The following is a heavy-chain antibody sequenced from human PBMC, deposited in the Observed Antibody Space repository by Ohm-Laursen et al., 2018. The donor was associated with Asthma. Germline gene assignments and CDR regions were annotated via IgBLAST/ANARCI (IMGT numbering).Heavy chain of an antibody. CDR1: GVSRSNFV. Sequence: SLRLSCASSGVSRSNFVMNWVRQAPGKGLEWVSGITSGDSTDYGDSVKGRFTIYRDNSKNTVYLAMNILRPEDTAVYYCAKGRGSSSLRGAADSWGQGTLVTVSS. V-gene: IGHV3-23*02. CDR3: AKGRGSSSLRGAADS. CDR2: ITSGDST. J-gene: IGHJ4*02. D-gene: IGHD2-2*01.